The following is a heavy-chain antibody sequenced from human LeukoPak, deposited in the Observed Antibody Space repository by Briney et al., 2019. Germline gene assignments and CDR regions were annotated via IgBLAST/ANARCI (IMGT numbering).Heavy chain of an antibody. CDR1: GFTFSSYG. Sequence: PGGSLRLSCAASGFTFSSYGMHWVRQAPGKGLEWVAFIRYDGSNKYYADSVKGRFTISRDNSKNTLYLQMNSLRAEDTAVYYCARVYDSSGYYFDYWGQGTLVTVSS. V-gene: IGHV3-30*02. CDR3: ARVYDSSGYYFDY. D-gene: IGHD3-22*01. J-gene: IGHJ4*02. CDR2: IRYDGSNK.